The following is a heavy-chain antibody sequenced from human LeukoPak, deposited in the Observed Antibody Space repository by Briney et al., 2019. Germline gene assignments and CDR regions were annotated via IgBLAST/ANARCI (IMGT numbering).Heavy chain of an antibody. J-gene: IGHJ5*02. V-gene: IGHV4-34*01. CDR3: ARVPVGTTGYPEGSFDP. Sequence: AETLSLTCAVYGGSFSGYYLSWIRQPPGKGLEWIEEINHSGSTNYNPSLKSRVTISVDTSKNQFSLMLSSVTAADTAVYYCARVPVGTTGYPEGSFDPWGQGTLVTVSS. CDR1: GGSFSGYY. CDR2: INHSGST. D-gene: IGHD5-12*01.